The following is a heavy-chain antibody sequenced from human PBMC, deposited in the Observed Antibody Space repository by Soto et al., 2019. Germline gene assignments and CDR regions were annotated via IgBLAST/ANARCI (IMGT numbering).Heavy chain of an antibody. CDR1: GYTFSTSG. V-gene: IGHV1-18*01. D-gene: IGHD3-10*01. CDR3: ARSGSVPHYYYGLDV. Sequence: QVQLVQSGPELKKPGASVKVSCKASGYTFSTSGISWVRQAPGQGLEWMGWISTYNGDTNYAQKFQGRVTMTTDTSTTTAYMELRSLRSDDTPVYYCARSGSVPHYYYGLDVWGQGTTVTVSS. CDR2: ISTYNGDT. J-gene: IGHJ6*02.